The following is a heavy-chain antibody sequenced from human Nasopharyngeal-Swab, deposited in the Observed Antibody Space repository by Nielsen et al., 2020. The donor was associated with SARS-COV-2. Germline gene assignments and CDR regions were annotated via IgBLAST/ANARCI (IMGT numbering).Heavy chain of an antibody. D-gene: IGHD1-26*01. Sequence: GESLKISCAASGFAFSSYDMHWVRQATGKGLEWVSAIGTAGDTYYPGSVKGRFTISRENAKNTLYLQMGSLRAEDMAVYYCARVDRDGSYYYYYMDVWGKGTTVTVSS. CDR1: GFAFSSYD. V-gene: IGHV3-13*01. J-gene: IGHJ6*03. CDR3: ARVDRDGSYYYYYMDV. CDR2: IGTAGDT.